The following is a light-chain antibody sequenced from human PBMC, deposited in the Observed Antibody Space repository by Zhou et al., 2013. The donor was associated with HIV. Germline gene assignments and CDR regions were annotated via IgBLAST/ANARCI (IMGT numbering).Light chain of an antibody. CDR3: YQYNNWPPYT. CDR2: GAS. J-gene: IGKJ2*01. Sequence: EIVMTQSPATLSVSPGERAALSCRASQSISSNLAWYQQKPGQAPRLLIYGASTRATGIPARFSGSGSGTYFTLTISSLQSEDFAVYYCYQYNNWPPYTFGRDQAGDQT. CDR1: QSISSN. V-gene: IGKV3-15*01.